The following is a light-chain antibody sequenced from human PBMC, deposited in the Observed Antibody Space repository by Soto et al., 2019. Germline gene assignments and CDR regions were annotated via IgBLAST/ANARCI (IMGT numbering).Light chain of an antibody. CDR3: AAWEDRLNGLV. Sequence: QPVLTQPPSASGTPGQRVTISCSGSSSNIGSNTVNWYQQLPGTAPKLLIYSNNQRPSGVPDRFSGSKSGTSASLAISGLQSEDEADYYCAAWEDRLNGLVFGGGTQLTVL. CDR2: SNN. J-gene: IGLJ2*01. CDR1: SSNIGSNT. V-gene: IGLV1-44*01.